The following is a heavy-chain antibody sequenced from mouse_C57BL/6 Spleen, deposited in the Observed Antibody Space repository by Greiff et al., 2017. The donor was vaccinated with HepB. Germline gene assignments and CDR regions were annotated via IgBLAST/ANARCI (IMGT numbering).Heavy chain of an antibody. CDR1: GFSLSTSGMG. CDR2: IYWDDDK. V-gene: IGHV8-12*01. CDR3: ADEGFAY. J-gene: IGHJ3*01. Sequence: QVTLKVCGPGILQSSQTLSLTCSFSGFSLSTSGMGVSWIRQPSGKGLEWLAHIYWDDDKRYNPSLKSRLTISKDTSRNQVFLKITSVDTADTATYYCADEGFAYWGQGTLVTVSA.